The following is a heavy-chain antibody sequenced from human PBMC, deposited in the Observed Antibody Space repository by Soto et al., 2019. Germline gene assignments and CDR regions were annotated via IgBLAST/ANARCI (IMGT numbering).Heavy chain of an antibody. Sequence: TSETLSLTCTVSGGSISSSSYYWGWIRQPPGKGLEWIGSIYYSGSTYYNPSLKSRVTISVDTSKNQFSLKLSSVTAADTAVYYCARAQYYYGSGSYYLFDYWGQGTLVTVSS. D-gene: IGHD3-10*01. V-gene: IGHV4-39*01. CDR3: ARAQYYYGSGSYYLFDY. CDR1: GGSISSSSYY. J-gene: IGHJ4*02. CDR2: IYYSGST.